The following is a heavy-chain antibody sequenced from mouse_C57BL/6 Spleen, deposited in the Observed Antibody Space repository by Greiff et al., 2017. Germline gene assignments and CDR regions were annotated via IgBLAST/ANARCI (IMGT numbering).Heavy chain of an antibody. Sequence: QVQLQQSGPELVKPGASVKISCKASGYAFSSSWMNWVKQRPGKGLEWIGRIYPGDGDTNYNGKFKGKATLTADKSSSTAYMQLSSLTSEDSAVYFCASSSYGDFGVWGTRTTDTVSS. J-gene: IGHJ1*03. V-gene: IGHV1-82*01. D-gene: IGHD1-1*01. CDR3: ASSSYGDFGV. CDR1: GYAFSSSW. CDR2: IYPGDGDT.